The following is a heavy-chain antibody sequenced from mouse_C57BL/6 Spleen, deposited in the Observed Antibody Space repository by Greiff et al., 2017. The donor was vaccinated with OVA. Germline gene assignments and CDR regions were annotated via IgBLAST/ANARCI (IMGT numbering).Heavy chain of an antibody. J-gene: IGHJ4*01. Sequence: EVNLVESGGGLVKPGGSLKLSCAASGFTFSSYAMSWVRQTPEKRLEWVATISDGGSYTYYPDNVKGRFTISRDNAKNNLYLQMSHLKSEDTAMYYCAREGGTGAMDYWGQGTSVTVSS. V-gene: IGHV5-4*01. CDR2: ISDGGSYT. D-gene: IGHD4-1*01. CDR3: AREGGTGAMDY. CDR1: GFTFSSYA.